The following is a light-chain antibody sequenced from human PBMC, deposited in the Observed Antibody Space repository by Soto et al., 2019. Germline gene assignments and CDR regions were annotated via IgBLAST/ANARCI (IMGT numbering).Light chain of an antibody. Sequence: EIVLTQSPGTLSLSPGERATLSCRASQSFAGSYFAWYQQKPGQAPRLLIYGASTRDTGIPDRFSGSGSGTDFTLTISSLEAEDCAVYYCHQYGSSPWTLGQGTKVEVK. CDR2: GAS. J-gene: IGKJ1*01. CDR3: HQYGSSPWT. CDR1: QSFAGSY. V-gene: IGKV3-20*01.